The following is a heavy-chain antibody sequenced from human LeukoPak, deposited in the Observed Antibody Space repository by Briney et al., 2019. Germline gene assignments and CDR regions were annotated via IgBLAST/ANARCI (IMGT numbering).Heavy chain of an antibody. J-gene: IGHJ5*02. CDR2: INSDGSST. CDR3: ARSWGVNWFDP. Sequence: GGSLRLSCAASGFTFSSYWTHWVRQAPGKGLVWVSRINSDGSSTSYADSVKGRFTISRDNAKNTLYLQMNSLRAEDTAVYYCARSWGVNWFDPWGQGTLVTVSS. D-gene: IGHD3-16*01. V-gene: IGHV3-74*01. CDR1: GFTFSSYW.